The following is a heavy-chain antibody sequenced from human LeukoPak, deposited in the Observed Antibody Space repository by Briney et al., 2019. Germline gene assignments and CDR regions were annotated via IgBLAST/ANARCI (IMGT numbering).Heavy chain of an antibody. J-gene: IGHJ6*03. V-gene: IGHV3-30*02. CDR2: IRYNGNNQ. D-gene: IGHD3-10*01. CDR3: AKDSAFYYIDV. CDR1: GFTFSSYA. Sequence: GRSLRLSCAASGFTFSSYAMHWVRQAPGKGLEWVAFIRYNGNNQYYADSVKGRFTISRDNSKNTLYLQMNSLKGDDTAVYYCAKDSAFYYIDVWGKGTTVIISS.